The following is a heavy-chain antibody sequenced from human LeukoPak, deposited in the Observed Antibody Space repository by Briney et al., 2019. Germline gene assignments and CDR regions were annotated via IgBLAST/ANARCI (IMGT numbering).Heavy chain of an antibody. V-gene: IGHV3-30*18. CDR2: ISYDGSNK. CDR1: GFTFSSYG. D-gene: IGHD3-10*01. J-gene: IGHJ4*02. CDR3: AKGHYGSGSYYYIDY. Sequence: GRSLRLSCAASGFTFSSYGMHWVRQAPGKRLEWVAVISYDGSNKYYADSVKGRFTISRDNSKNTLYLQMNSLRAEDTAVYYCAKGHYGSGSYYYIDYWGQGTLVTVSS.